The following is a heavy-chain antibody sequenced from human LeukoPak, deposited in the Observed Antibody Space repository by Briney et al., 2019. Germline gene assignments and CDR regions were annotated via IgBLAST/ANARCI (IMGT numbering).Heavy chain of an antibody. Sequence: SETLSLTCTVSGGPITSGTYYWSWIRQPAGKGLEWIGRISPSGSTSSNPSLKSRVSISVDTSKNQFSLKLSSVTAADTAVYYCARHSIMGGTEYAFDIWGQGTMVTVSS. CDR3: ARHSIMGGTEYAFDI. J-gene: IGHJ3*02. CDR1: GGPITSGTYY. D-gene: IGHD1-26*01. V-gene: IGHV4-61*02. CDR2: ISPSGST.